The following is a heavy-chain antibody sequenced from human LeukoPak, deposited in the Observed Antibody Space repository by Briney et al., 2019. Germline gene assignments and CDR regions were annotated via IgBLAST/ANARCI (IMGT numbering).Heavy chain of an antibody. CDR1: GGSISSYY. V-gene: IGHV4-34*01. D-gene: IGHD3-10*01. CDR2: INHSGST. Sequence: PSETLSLTCTVSGGSISSYYWSWIRQPPGKGLEWIGEINHSGSTNYNPSLKSRVTISVDTSKNQFSLKLSSVTAADTAVYYCARGWNRLVRGVDYWGQGTLVTVSS. J-gene: IGHJ4*02. CDR3: ARGWNRLVRGVDY.